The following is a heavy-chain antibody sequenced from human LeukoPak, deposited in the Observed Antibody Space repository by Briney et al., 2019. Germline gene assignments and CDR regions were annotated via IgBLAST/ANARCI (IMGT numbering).Heavy chain of an antibody. CDR3: ARRRVMITFGGVIAEYFDY. J-gene: IGHJ4*02. CDR1: GGSISSGGYY. D-gene: IGHD3-16*02. CDR2: IYYSGST. Sequence: SQTLSLTCTVSGGSISSGGYYWSWIRQHPGKGLEWIGYIYYSGSTYYNPSLKSRVTISVDTSKNQFSLKLSSVTAADTAVYYCARRRVMITFGGVIAEYFDYWGQETLVTVSS. V-gene: IGHV4-31*03.